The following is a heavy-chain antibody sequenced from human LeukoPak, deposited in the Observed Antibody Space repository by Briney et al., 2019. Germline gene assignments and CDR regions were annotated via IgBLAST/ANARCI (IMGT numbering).Heavy chain of an antibody. Sequence: ASVTVSCKASGYTFTCYYMHWVRQAPGQGLEWMGWINPNSGGTNYAQKFQGRVTMTRDTSISTAYMELSRLRSDDTAVYYCARTYYDILTGYYPQSPYFDYWGQGTLVTVSS. J-gene: IGHJ4*02. V-gene: IGHV1-2*02. CDR3: ARTYYDILTGYYPQSPYFDY. CDR2: INPNSGGT. D-gene: IGHD3-9*01. CDR1: GYTFTCYY.